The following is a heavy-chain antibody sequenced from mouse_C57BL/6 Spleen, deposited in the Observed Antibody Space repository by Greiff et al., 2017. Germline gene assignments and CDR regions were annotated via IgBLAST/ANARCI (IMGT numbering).Heavy chain of an antibody. V-gene: IGHV1-64*01. D-gene: IGHD3-2*02. J-gene: IGHJ2*01. CDR1: GYTFTSYW. CDR3: AREGDSSGYDY. CDR2: IHPNSGST. Sequence: QVQLKQPGAELVKPGASVKLSCKASGYTFTSYWMHWVKQRPGQGLEWIGMIHPNSGSTNYNEKFKSKATLTEDKSSSTAYMQLSSLTAEDSAVXYCAREGDSSGYDYGGQGTTLTGSS.